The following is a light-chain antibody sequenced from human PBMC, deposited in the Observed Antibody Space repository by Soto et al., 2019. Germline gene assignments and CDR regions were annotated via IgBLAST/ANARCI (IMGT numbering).Light chain of an antibody. CDR3: QAWDSSTYV. Sequence: YELTQPPSVSLSPGQTASITCSGDKLGDKYACWYQQKPGQSPVLVIYQDSKRPSGIPERFSGSNSGNTATLTISGTQAMDEADYYCQAWDSSTYVFGTGTKVTVL. CDR1: KLGDKY. CDR2: QDS. V-gene: IGLV3-1*01. J-gene: IGLJ1*01.